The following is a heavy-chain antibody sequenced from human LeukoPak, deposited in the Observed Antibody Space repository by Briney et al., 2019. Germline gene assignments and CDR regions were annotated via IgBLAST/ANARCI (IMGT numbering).Heavy chain of an antibody. J-gene: IGHJ6*02. D-gene: IGHD2-8*02. CDR1: GGSFSGYY. CDR3: ARGLVGMDV. V-gene: IGHV4-34*01. CDR2: INHSGCT. Sequence: SETLSLTCAVYGGSFSGYYWSWIRQPPGKGLEWIGEINHSGCTNYNPSLKSRVTISVDTSKNQFSLKLSSVTAADTAVYYCARGLVGMDVWGQGTTVTVSS.